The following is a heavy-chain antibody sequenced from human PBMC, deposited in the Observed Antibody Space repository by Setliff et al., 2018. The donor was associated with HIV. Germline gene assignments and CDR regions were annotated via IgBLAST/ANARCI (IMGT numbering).Heavy chain of an antibody. CDR2: IYYSGNT. CDR3: ARAFCSSASCYGGGDAFDI. J-gene: IGHJ3*02. Sequence: TSETLSLTCTVSGGSISSGGYYWSWIRQHPGRGLEWIGYIYYSGNTYYNPSLKSRLTISVDTSKNHFSLKLSSVTAADTAVYYCARAFCSSASCYGGGDAFDIWG. V-gene: IGHV4-31*03. CDR1: GGSISSGGYY. D-gene: IGHD2-2*01.